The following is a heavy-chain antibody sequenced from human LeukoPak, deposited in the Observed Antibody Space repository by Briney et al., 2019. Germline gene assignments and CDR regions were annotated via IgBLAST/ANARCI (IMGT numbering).Heavy chain of an antibody. CDR2: IKSKTDGGTT. D-gene: IGHD3-10*01. J-gene: IGHJ4*02. CDR3: TTDLGTYYHGSQRLIPIDY. CDR1: GFIFSSYT. Sequence: GGSLRLSCAASGFIFSSYTIHWVRQAPGKGLEWVGRIKSKTDGGTTDYAAPVKGRFTISRDDSKNTLYLQMNSLKTEDTAVYYCTTDLGTYYHGSQRLIPIDYWGQGTLVTVSS. V-gene: IGHV3-15*07.